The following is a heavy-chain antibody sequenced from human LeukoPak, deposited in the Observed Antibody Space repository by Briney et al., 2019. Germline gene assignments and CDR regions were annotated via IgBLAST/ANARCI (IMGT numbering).Heavy chain of an antibody. CDR2: ISGSGSNT. Sequence: PGGSLRLSCAASGFTFSSHAMNWVRQARGRGLEWVSTISGSGSNTYYADSVKGRFTISRDNSKNTLYLQVNSLRVEDTALYYCAKDLRGYNRPIDHWGQGTLVTVSS. D-gene: IGHD5-24*01. J-gene: IGHJ4*02. V-gene: IGHV3-23*01. CDR3: AKDLRGYNRPIDH. CDR1: GFTFSSHA.